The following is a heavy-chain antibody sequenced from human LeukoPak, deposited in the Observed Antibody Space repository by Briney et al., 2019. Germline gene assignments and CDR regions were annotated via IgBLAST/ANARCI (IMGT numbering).Heavy chain of an antibody. CDR3: AGRRDGYLFDY. D-gene: IGHD5-24*01. V-gene: IGHV4-61*01. Sequence: LETLSLTCTVSGGSVSSGSYYWSWIRQPPGKGLEWIGYIYYSGSTNYNPSLKSRVTISVDTSKNQFSLKLSSVTAADTAVYYCAGRRDGYLFDYWGQGTLVTVSS. CDR2: IYYSGST. CDR1: GGSVSSGSYY. J-gene: IGHJ4*02.